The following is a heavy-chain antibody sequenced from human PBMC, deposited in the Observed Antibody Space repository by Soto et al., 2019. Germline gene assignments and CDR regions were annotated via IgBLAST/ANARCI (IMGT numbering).Heavy chain of an antibody. CDR3: ARERSSSKRFDP. Sequence: GASVKVSCKASGYTFTGYYMHWVRQAPGQGLEWMGWINPNSGDTNYAQKFQGWVTMTRDTSISTAYMELSRLRSEDTAVYYCARERSSSKRFDPWGQGTLVTVSS. CDR2: INPNSGDT. D-gene: IGHD3-16*02. J-gene: IGHJ5*02. V-gene: IGHV1-2*04. CDR1: GYTFTGYY.